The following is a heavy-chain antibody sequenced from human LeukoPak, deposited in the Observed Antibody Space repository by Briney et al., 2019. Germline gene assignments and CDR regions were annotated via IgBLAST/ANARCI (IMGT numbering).Heavy chain of an antibody. CDR3: AKGYSSSPGMFDY. CDR1: GGSISSGGYY. D-gene: IGHD6-13*01. CDR2: IFHTGNT. J-gene: IGHJ4*02. V-gene: IGHV4-30-2*01. Sequence: SQTLSLTCTVSGGSISSGGYYWSWIRQPPGRGLEWIGYIFHTGNTYYNPSLKSRVTISVDTSKNQFSLKLSSVTAADTAVYYCAKGYSSSPGMFDYWGQGTLVTVSS.